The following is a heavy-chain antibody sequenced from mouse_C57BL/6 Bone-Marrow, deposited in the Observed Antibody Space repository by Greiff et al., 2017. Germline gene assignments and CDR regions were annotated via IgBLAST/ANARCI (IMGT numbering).Heavy chain of an antibody. D-gene: IGHD2-3*01. CDR3: TTDGYYPYYAMDY. J-gene: IGHJ4*01. CDR2: IDPENGDT. Sequence: DVKLQESGAELVRPGASVKLSCTASGFNIKDDYMHWVKQRPEQGLEWIGWIDPENGDTEYASKFQGKATITADTSSNTAYLQLSSLTSEDTAVYYCTTDGYYPYYAMDYWGQGTSVTVSS. V-gene: IGHV14-4*01. CDR1: GFNIKDDY.